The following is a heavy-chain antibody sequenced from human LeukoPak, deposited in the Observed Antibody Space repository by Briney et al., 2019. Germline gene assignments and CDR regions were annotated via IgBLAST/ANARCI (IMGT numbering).Heavy chain of an antibody. CDR1: GFTFSSYA. CDR2: ISYDGSNK. CDR3: AKDRAWSSMDV. D-gene: IGHD1-26*01. J-gene: IGHJ6*03. Sequence: GGSLRLSCAASGFTFSSYAMHWVRQAPGKGLEWVAVISYDGSNKYYADSVKGRFTISRDNSKNTLYLQMNSLRAEDTAVYYYAKDRAWSSMDVWGKGTTVTISS. V-gene: IGHV3-30*04.